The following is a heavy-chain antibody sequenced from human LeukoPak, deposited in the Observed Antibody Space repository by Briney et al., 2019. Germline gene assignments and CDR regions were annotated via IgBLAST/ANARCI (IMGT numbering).Heavy chain of an antibody. J-gene: IGHJ5*02. D-gene: IGHD3-10*01. CDR3: APQTLYYTGSGWLTRFDP. CDR2: ISGYNGYT. Sequence: ASVKVSCKASGYTFINYGIIWVRQAPGQGLEWMGWISGYNGYTHYTQKFQGRVTMTEDTSTDTAYLEMSSLRSEDTAVYYCAPQTLYYTGSGWLTRFDPWGQGTLVTVFS. V-gene: IGHV1-18*01. CDR1: GYTFINYG.